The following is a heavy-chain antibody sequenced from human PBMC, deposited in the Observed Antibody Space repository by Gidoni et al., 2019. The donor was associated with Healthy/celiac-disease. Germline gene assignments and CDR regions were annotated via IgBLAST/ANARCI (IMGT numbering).Heavy chain of an antibody. J-gene: IGHJ3*02. V-gene: IGHV3-15*01. D-gene: IGHD1-26*01. CDR2: IKSKTDGGTT. CDR3: TTSITLIVGGSFNAFDI. Sequence: EVQLVESGGGLVKPGGPLDSPVEALDFLSVTAGWGWVRQAPGKGLEWVGRIKSKTDGGTTDYAAPVKGRFTISRDDSKNTLYLQMNSLKTEDTAVYYCTTSITLIVGGSFNAFDIWGQGTMVTVSS. CDR1: DFLSVTAG.